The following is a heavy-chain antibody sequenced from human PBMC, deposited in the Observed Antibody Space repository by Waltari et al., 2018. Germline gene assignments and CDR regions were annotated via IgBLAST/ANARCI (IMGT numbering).Heavy chain of an antibody. V-gene: IGHV4-61*02. CDR2: ISSGGDT. Sequence: QVQLQESGPGLVTPSQTLSLTCTVSGGSISSPNFFWSWIRQPAGKGLQWIGRISSGGDTNYNPSLKSRVTISLDTSKNQFSLTLTSVTAADTAVYFCARGGYWGQGTQVTVSS. CDR1: GGSISSPNFF. CDR3: ARGGY. J-gene: IGHJ4*02.